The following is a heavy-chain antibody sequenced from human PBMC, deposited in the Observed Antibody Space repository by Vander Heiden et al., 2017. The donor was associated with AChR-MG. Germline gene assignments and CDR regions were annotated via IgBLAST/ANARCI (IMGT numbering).Heavy chain of an antibody. V-gene: IGHV3-74*01. D-gene: IGHD3-10*01. CDR3: ARDLELDY. J-gene: IGHJ4*02. Sequence: EVQLVESGGGFVKPGGSLKLSCAASGFPLRNYWMHWVRQAPGKGLEWVSRINSDGSSRSYADSVQGRFTISRDNAKNTVYLQMNSLRAEDTAVYYCARDLELDYWGQGTLVTVSS. CDR2: INSDGSSR. CDR1: GFPLRNYW.